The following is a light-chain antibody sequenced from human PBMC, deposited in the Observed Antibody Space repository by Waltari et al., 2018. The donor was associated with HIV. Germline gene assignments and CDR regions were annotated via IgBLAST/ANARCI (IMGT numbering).Light chain of an antibody. CDR1: RSNIGNND. V-gene: IGLV1-47*01. Sequence: GQRVTISCSGSRSNIGNNDVYWFQQLPGTAPKLLIYRNNQRPSGVPDRFNGSKSGTSVSLSSSGRRSEDEADYYCDAWDDSLSGRVFGGGTKLTVL. CDR2: RNN. J-gene: IGLJ3*02. CDR3: DAWDDSLSGRV.